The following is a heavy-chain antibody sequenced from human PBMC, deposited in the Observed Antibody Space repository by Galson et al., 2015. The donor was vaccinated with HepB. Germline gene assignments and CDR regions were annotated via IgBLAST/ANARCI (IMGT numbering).Heavy chain of an antibody. D-gene: IGHD4-17*01. V-gene: IGHV3-73*01. CDR3: TKPDFGDPYWFFDL. Sequence: SLRLSCAASGFTFSGSAMHWVRQPSGKGLEWVGRVGTKPESYATTYAASVKGRFTFSRDDSKNTAYLQMNSLTIEDTAVYYCTKPDFGDPYWFFDLWGRDTLVIVSS. J-gene: IGHJ2*01. CDR2: VGTKPESYAT. CDR1: GFTFSGSA.